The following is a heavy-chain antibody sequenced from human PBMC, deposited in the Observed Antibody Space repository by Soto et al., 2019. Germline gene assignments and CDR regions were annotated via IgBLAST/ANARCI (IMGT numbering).Heavy chain of an antibody. CDR1: GGSISSYY. CDR3: ARLYYYDSSGQDDY. V-gene: IGHV4-59*01. Sequence: SETLSLTCTVSGGSISSYYWSWIRQPPGKGLEWIGYIYYSGSTNYNPSLKSRVTISVDTSKNQFSLKLSSVTAADTAVYYCARLYYYDSSGQDDYWGQGTLVTVSS. CDR2: IYYSGST. J-gene: IGHJ4*02. D-gene: IGHD3-22*01.